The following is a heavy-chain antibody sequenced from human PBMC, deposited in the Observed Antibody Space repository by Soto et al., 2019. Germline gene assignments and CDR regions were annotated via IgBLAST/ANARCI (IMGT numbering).Heavy chain of an antibody. CDR3: ARANITMIVVARGYDAFDI. CDR2: IIPIFGTA. D-gene: IGHD3-22*01. CDR1: GGTFSSYA. V-gene: IGHV1-69*13. J-gene: IGHJ3*02. Sequence: SVKVSCKASGGTFSSYAISWVRQAPGQGLEWMGGIIPIFGTANYAQKFQGRVTITADESTSTAYMELSSLRSEDTAVYYCARANITMIVVARGYDAFDIWCQGTMVTVSS.